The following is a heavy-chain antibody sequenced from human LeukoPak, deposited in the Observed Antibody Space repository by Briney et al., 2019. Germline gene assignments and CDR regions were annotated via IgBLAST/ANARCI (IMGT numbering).Heavy chain of an antibody. D-gene: IGHD6-13*01. CDR3: ARGPSIAAAGRFDY. V-gene: IGHV3-53*01. J-gene: IGHJ4*02. CDR1: GFTVSSNY. Sequence: GGSLRLSCAASGFTVSSNYMNWVRQAPGKGLEWVSVIYSGGSTYYADSVKGRFTISIDNSKNTLYLQMNSLRAEDTAVYYCARGPSIAAAGRFDYWGQGTLVTVSS. CDR2: IYSGGST.